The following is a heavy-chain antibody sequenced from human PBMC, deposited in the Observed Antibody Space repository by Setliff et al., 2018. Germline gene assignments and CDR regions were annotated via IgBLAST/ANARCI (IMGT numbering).Heavy chain of an antibody. D-gene: IGHD3-3*01. CDR2: IYYSGST. CDR1: GGSISSGGYY. V-gene: IGHV4-39*07. Sequence: KPSETLSLTCTVSGGSISSGGYYWSWIRQPPGKGLEWIGSIYYSGSTYYNPSLKSRVTISVDTSKNQFSLKLSSVTAADTAVYYCARGGKILEWLYAHDYWGQGTLVTVSS. CDR3: ARGGKILEWLYAHDY. J-gene: IGHJ4*02.